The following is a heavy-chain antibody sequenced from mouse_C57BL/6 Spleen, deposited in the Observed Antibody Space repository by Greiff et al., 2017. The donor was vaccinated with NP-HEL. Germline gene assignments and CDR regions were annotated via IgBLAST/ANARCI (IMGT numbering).Heavy chain of an antibody. CDR3: ARRRSGYYYAMDY. CDR2: IDPSDSYT. V-gene: IGHV1-50*01. J-gene: IGHJ4*01. D-gene: IGHD3-2*02. CDR1: GYTFTSYW. Sequence: VQLQQPGAELVKPGASVKLSCKASGYTFTSYWMQWVKQRPGQGLEWIGEIDPSDSYTNYNQKFKGKATLTVDTSSSTAYMQLSSLTSEDSAVYYCARRRSGYYYAMDYWGQGTSVTVSS.